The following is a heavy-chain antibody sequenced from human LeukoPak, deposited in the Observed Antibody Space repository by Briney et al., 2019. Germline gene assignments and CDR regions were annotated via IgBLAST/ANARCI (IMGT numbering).Heavy chain of an antibody. CDR1: GSSITTYTH. CDR2: IYYSGST. CDR3: ARLTGYSSESWFDP. D-gene: IGHD3-9*01. V-gene: IGHV4-59*01. J-gene: IGHJ5*02. Sequence: SETLSLTCTVSGSSITTYTHWGWIRQSPGKGLEWIGYIYYSGSTNYNPSLKSRVTISVHTSKNQFSLKLSSVTAADTAVYYCARLTGYSSESWFDPWGQGTLVTVSS.